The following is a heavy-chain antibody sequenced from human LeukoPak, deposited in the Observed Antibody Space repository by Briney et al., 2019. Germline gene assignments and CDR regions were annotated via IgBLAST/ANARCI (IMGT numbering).Heavy chain of an antibody. Sequence: GGSLRLSCAASGFTFSSYWMSWVRQAPGKGLEWVANVKQDGSEKYYVDSVKGRFTISRDDAKKSLYLQMNSLRAEDTAVYFCARYSEVYYYVDVWGTGTTVTVSS. CDR2: VKQDGSEK. V-gene: IGHV3-7*01. D-gene: IGHD2-21*01. CDR1: GFTFSSYW. J-gene: IGHJ6*03. CDR3: ARYSEVYYYVDV.